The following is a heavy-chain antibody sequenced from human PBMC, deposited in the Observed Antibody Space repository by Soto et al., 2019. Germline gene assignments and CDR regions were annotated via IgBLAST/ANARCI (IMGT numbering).Heavy chain of an antibody. CDR3: AKLAGYCSGNSCHGDYALDV. V-gene: IGHV1-3*01. Sequence: GASVKVSCKTSGYTFTNYAMHWVRQAPGQRLEWMGWINAGSGNTKYSQKFQGRVTITGDTSARTTYMELSSLRSEDTAVYYCAKLAGYCSGNSCHGDYALDVWGQGTTVIGSS. CDR1: GYTFTNYA. D-gene: IGHD2-2*01. CDR2: INAGSGNT. J-gene: IGHJ6*02.